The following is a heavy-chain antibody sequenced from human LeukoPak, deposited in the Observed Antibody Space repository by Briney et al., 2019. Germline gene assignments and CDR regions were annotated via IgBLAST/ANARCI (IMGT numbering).Heavy chain of an antibody. Sequence: GESLRLSCAAAGFSFSSYGMHWVRQAPGKGLEWVAFMWYDGSNQDYADSVKGRFTISRDNSKNTLDLQMNSLRAEDTAVYYCAKDSGDYVIDFWGQGTLATVSS. D-gene: IGHD2-21*02. CDR2: MWYDGSNQ. CDR1: GFSFSSYG. V-gene: IGHV3-30*02. CDR3: AKDSGDYVIDF. J-gene: IGHJ4*02.